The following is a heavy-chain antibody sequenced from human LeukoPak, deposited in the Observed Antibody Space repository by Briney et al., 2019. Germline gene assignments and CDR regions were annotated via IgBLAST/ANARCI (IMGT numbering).Heavy chain of an antibody. CDR3: ARAPLGYCSGGSCYDLDY. Sequence: GGSLRLSCAASGFTINNYAMNWVRQAPGNGLEWVSSISGGGETTYYADSAKGRFTISRDNAKNSLYLQMNSLRAEDTAVYYCARAPLGYCSGGSCYDLDYWGQGTLVTVSS. J-gene: IGHJ4*02. D-gene: IGHD2-15*01. V-gene: IGHV3-23*01. CDR2: ISGGGETT. CDR1: GFTINNYA.